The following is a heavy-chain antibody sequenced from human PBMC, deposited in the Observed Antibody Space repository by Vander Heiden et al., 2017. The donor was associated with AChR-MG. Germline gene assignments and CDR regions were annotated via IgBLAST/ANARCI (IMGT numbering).Heavy chain of an antibody. CDR3: ARTYYDSSGYYPI. Sequence: QVQLVQSGAEVKQPGSSVKVSCKASGGTFSSYAISWVRQAPGQGLEWMGRISPILGIANYAQKFQGRVTITADKSTSTAYMELSSLRSEDTAVYYCARTYYDSSGYYPIWGQGTLVTVSS. CDR2: ISPILGIA. V-gene: IGHV1-69*04. CDR1: GGTFSSYA. D-gene: IGHD3-22*01. J-gene: IGHJ4*02.